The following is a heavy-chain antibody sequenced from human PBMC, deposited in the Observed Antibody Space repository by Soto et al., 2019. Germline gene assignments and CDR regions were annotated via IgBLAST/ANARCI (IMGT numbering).Heavy chain of an antibody. CDR2: INHSGST. CDR1: GGSFSGHY. J-gene: IGHJ6*02. V-gene: IGHV4-34*01. D-gene: IGHD3-3*01. Sequence: SETLSLTWAVYGGSFSGHYWSWIRQPPGKGLEWIGEINHSGSTNYNPSLKSRVTISVDSFKKQFSLKLSSVTAADTAVYYCARVSGANYDFWSGYSGFAYYGMDVWGQGTTVTVSS. CDR3: ARVSGANYDFWSGYSGFAYYGMDV.